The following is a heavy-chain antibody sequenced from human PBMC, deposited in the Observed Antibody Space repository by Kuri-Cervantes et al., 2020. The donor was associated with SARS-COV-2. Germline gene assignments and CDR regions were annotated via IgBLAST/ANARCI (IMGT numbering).Heavy chain of an antibody. J-gene: IGHJ4*02. CDR1: GFTFGNYF. CDR3: SSGGSQREWYY. D-gene: IGHD3-16*01. CDR2: ISWDGGST. Sequence: GESLKISCATSGFTFGNYFMHWVRQRPGEGLEWVSLISWDGGSTYYADSVKGRFTISRDNSKDSLFLQMNSLRSEDTAFYYCSSGGSQREWYYWGQGTLVTVSS. V-gene: IGHV3-43*01.